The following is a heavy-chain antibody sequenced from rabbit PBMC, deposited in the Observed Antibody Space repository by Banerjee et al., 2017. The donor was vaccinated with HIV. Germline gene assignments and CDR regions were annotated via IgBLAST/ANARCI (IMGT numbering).Heavy chain of an antibody. CDR3: ARYSSGWDYFDL. CDR1: GFTISSSYW. J-gene: IGHJ4*01. D-gene: IGHD4-1*01. V-gene: IGHV1S40*01. Sequence: QSLEESGGDLVKPGASLTLTCAASGFTISSSYWICWVRQAPGKGLEWIACINTSSGSTVYATWAKGRFTISKSTSLNTVTLQMTNLTGADTATYFCARYSSGWDYFDLWGPGTLVTVS. CDR2: INTSSGST.